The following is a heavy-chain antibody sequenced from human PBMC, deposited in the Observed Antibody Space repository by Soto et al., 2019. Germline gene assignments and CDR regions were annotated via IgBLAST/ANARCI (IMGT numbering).Heavy chain of an antibody. CDR3: GRGGYDFWSGYFNYYYYGMDV. CDR2: INHSGST. Sequence: PSETLSLTCAVYGGSFSGYYWSWIRQPPGKGLEWIGEINHSGSTNYNPSLKSRVTISVDTSKNQFSLKLSSVTAADTAVYYCGRGGYDFWSGYFNYYYYGMDVWGQGTTVTVSS. D-gene: IGHD3-3*01. CDR1: GGSFSGYY. J-gene: IGHJ6*02. V-gene: IGHV4-34*01.